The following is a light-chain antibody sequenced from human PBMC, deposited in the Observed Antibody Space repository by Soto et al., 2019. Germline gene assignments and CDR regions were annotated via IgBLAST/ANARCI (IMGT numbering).Light chain of an antibody. CDR2: DAS. J-gene: IGKJ3*01. V-gene: IGKV3-11*01. Sequence: EIVLTQSPATLSLSPGGRATLSCRASQGLGSYIVWYQQKPGQAPRLLMYDASKRAPGIPARFDGGGSGTDFTLTISSLEAEDFAVYYCQQRSRSPFTFGPGTKVDIK. CDR3: QQRSRSPFT. CDR1: QGLGSY.